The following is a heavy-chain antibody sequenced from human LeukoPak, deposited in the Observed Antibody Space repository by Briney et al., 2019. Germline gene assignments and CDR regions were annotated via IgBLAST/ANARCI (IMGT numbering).Heavy chain of an antibody. D-gene: IGHD1-26*01. CDR1: GFTFSSYS. V-gene: IGHV3-74*01. CDR3: AKTRAELQIIVGAHAPYFDY. Sequence: GGSLRLSCAASGFTFSSYSMNWVRQAPGKGLVWVSRINSDGSSTSYADSVKGRFTISRDNAKNTLYLQMNSLRAEDTAVYYCAKTRAELQIIVGAHAPYFDYWGQGTLVTVSS. J-gene: IGHJ4*02. CDR2: INSDGSST.